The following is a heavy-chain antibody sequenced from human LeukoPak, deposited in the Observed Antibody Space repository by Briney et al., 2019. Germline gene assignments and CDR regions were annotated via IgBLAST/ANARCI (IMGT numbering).Heavy chain of an antibody. J-gene: IGHJ6*02. V-gene: IGHV3-23*01. CDR3: ATSGCSSTSCPNYGMDV. CDR1: GFTFSSCA. CDR2: ISGSGGST. D-gene: IGHD2-2*01. Sequence: GGSLRLSCAASGFTFSSCAMSWVRQAPGKGLEWVSAISGSGGSTYYADSVKGRFTIARDNSKNTLYLQMNSLRAEDTAVYYCATSGCSSTSCPNYGMDVWGQGTTVTVSS.